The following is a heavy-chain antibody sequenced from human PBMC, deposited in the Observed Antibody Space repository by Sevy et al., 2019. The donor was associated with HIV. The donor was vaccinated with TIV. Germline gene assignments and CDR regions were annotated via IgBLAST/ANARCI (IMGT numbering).Heavy chain of an antibody. CDR1: GFTFNDYA. CDR2: ISYDGSEK. CDR3: ARAPEGFNIKSPDY. Sequence: GGSLRLSCEASGFTFNDYAMYWVRQAPGKGLEWVAVISYDGSEKYYADSVRGRFTLSRDKSTNTVQLQMNSLRPEDTVVYYCARAPEGFNIKSPDYRGQGTLVTVSS. V-gene: IGHV3-30-3*01. D-gene: IGHD3-3*01. J-gene: IGHJ4*02.